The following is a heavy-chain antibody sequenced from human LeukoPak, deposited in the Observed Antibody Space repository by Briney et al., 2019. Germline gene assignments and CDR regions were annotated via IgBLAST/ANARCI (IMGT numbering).Heavy chain of an antibody. CDR3: ARVSLCSGGSCYGVWFDP. J-gene: IGHJ5*02. CDR2: INQDSSEK. D-gene: IGHD2-15*01. Sequence: PGGSLGLSCVASGITFRNYWMSWVRQAPGKGLEWVANINQDSSEKYYVDSVKGRFTISRDNAKNSLYLQLNTLRPEDTAVYYCARVSLCSGGSCYGVWFDPWGQGTLVTVSS. CDR1: GITFRNYW. V-gene: IGHV3-7*01.